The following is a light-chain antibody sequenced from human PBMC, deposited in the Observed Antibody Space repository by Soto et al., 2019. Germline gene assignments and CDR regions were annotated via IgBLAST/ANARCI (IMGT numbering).Light chain of an antibody. V-gene: IGKV3-15*01. Sequence: EIVVTQSPATLSVSPGERATLSCRASQSVNTNFAWYQQKPGQAPRLLIYGASTRATGIPARFSGSGSGTEFTLTISSLQSEDFAVYYCQQYNNWPSWTLGQGTKVDI. J-gene: IGKJ1*01. CDR1: QSVNTN. CDR3: QQYNNWPSWT. CDR2: GAS.